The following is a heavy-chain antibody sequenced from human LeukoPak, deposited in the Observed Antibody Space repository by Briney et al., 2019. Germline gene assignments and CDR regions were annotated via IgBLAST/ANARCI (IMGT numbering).Heavy chain of an antibody. V-gene: IGHV3-30*04. CDR2: ISYDGSNK. CDR3: ARDTYYDYVWGSYRALDY. Sequence: GGSLRLSFAASGFTFSSYAMPWVRKAPGKGLRWGAVISYDGSNKYYADSVKGRFTISRDNSKNTLYLQMNSLRAEDTAVYYCARDTYYDYVWGSYRALDYWGQGTLVTVSS. CDR1: GFTFSSYA. D-gene: IGHD3-16*02. J-gene: IGHJ4*02.